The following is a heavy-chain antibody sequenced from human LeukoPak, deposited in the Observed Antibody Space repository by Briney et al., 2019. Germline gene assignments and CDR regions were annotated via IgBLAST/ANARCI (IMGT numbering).Heavy chain of an antibody. CDR1: GFTFSSYA. V-gene: IGHV3-23*01. CDR2: ISGSGGST. CDR3: ARDYSSSSGKAFDI. J-gene: IGHJ3*02. D-gene: IGHD6-6*01. Sequence: GGSLRLSCAASGFTFSSYAMSWVRQAPGKGLEWVSDISGSGGSTYYADSVKGRFTISRDNSKNSLYLQMNSLRAEDTAVYYCARDYSSSSGKAFDIWGQGTLVTVSS.